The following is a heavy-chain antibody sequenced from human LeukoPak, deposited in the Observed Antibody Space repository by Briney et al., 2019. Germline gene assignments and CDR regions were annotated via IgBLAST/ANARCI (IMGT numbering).Heavy chain of an antibody. CDR2: INFKRGGT. V-gene: IGHV1-2*02. D-gene: IGHD3-10*01. J-gene: IGHJ5*02. CDR1: GYTFTASY. CDR3: AGSSGGSGGCGDNWFDP. Sequence: VSVKVSCKASGYTFTASYMRWVRQAPGQGLEWVGWINFKRGGTNYAQKFKGRVTMARDTSLSNAYMEVTSLTLDDTAVYYCAGSSGGSGGCGDNWFDPWGQGTLVIVSS.